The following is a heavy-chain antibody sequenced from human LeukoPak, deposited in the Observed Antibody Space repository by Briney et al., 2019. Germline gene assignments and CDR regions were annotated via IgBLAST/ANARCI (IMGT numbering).Heavy chain of an antibody. J-gene: IGHJ4*02. D-gene: IGHD1-26*01. V-gene: IGHV4-59*01. CDR3: ARLYSGSYALDY. CDR2: IYYGGST. CDR1: GASISSYY. Sequence: TPSETLSLTCTVSGASISSYYWSWIRQSPGKGLEWIGYIYYGGSTNYNPSLKSRVTISVDTSKNQFSLKLSSVTAADTAVYYCARLYSGSYALDYWGQGTLVTVSS.